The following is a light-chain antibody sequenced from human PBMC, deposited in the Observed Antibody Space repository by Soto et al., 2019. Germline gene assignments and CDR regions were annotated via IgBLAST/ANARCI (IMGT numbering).Light chain of an antibody. CDR1: QSLRNTY. J-gene: IGKJ1*01. CDR2: GVS. V-gene: IGKV3-20*01. CDR3: QQYDDRPRT. Sequence: EIVLTQSPGTLSLSPGERATLSCRASQSLRNTYLSWYQQKPGQAPRLLIYGVSSRATGIPDRFSGGGSGTDFTLTISRLEPEDFAVYYCQQYDDRPRTVGQGTKVDSK.